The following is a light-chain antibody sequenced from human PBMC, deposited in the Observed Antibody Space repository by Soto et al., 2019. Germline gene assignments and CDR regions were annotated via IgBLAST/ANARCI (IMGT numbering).Light chain of an antibody. CDR1: QSVNNY. J-gene: IGKJ5*01. V-gene: IGKV3-11*01. CDR2: DAS. Sequence: EIVLAQAPASVALSPGDIATLSWRASQSVNNYVAWYQQQPGQAPRLLIYDASKTATGIPARFSGSGSGTDFTLTVSSLEPEDFVLYFCQQRSVWPITFGQGTRLEIK. CDR3: QQRSVWPIT.